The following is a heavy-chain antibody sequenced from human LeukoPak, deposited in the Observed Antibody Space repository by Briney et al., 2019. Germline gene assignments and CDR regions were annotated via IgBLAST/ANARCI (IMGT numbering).Heavy chain of an antibody. Sequence: GGSLRLSCAASGFPFSSYGINWVRQAPGKGLEWISFIDRTSDTMYYADSVKGRFTISRDNVRNSLFLQMNSLRVEDTAVYFCAREASWGPDYWGQGTLITVSS. CDR2: IDRTSDTM. D-gene: IGHD3-16*01. V-gene: IGHV3-48*01. CDR3: AREASWGPDY. J-gene: IGHJ4*02. CDR1: GFPFSSYG.